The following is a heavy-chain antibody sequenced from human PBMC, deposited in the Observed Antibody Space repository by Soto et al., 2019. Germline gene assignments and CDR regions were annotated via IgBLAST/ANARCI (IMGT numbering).Heavy chain of an antibody. V-gene: IGHV3-30*18. CDR2: ISYDGSNK. D-gene: IGHD2-8*01. J-gene: IGHJ3*02. Sequence: GGSLRLSCAASGFTFSSYGMHWVRQAPGKGLEWVAVISYDGSNKYYADSVKGRFTISRDNSKNTLYLQMNSLRAEDTAVYYCAKDLGIVLMVYAIPGDAFDIWGQGTMVTVSS. CDR1: GFTFSSYG. CDR3: AKDLGIVLMVYAIPGDAFDI.